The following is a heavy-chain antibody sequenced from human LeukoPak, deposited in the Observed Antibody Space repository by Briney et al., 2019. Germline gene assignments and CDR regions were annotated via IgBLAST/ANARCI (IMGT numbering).Heavy chain of an antibody. D-gene: IGHD6-19*01. CDR2: IIPILGIA. Sequence: SAKVSCKASGGTFSSYAISWVRQAPGQGLEWMGGIIPILGIANYAQKFQGRVTITADKSTSTAYMELSSLRSEDTAVYYCAREAARSGWYDYWGQGTLVTVSS. V-gene: IGHV1-69*10. CDR1: GGTFSSYA. CDR3: AREAARSGWYDY. J-gene: IGHJ4*02.